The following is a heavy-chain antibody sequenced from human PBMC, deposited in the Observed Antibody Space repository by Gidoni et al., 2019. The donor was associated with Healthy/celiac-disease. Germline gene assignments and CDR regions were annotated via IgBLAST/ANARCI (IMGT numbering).Heavy chain of an antibody. J-gene: IGHJ6*02. D-gene: IGHD3-10*01. CDR2: IYYSGST. CDR1: GGSISSGDYY. V-gene: IGHV4-30-4*01. Sequence: QVQLQESGPGLVKPSQTLSLTCTVPGGSISSGDYYWSWIRQPPGKGLEWIGYIYYSGSTYYNPSLKSRVTISVDTSKNQFSLKLSSVTAADTVVYYCARAGSLLLWGYGMDVWGQGTTVTVSS. CDR3: ARAGSLLLWGYGMDV.